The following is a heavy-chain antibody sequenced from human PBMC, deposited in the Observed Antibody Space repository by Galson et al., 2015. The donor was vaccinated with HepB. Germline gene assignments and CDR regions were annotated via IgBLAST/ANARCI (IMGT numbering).Heavy chain of an antibody. CDR3: AKDAITMVRGVMYAFDI. CDR2: ISGSGGST. Sequence: SLRLSCAASGFTFSSYAMSWVRQAPGKGLEWVSAISGSGGSTYYADSVKGRFTISRDNSKNTLYLQMNSLRAEDTAVYYCAKDAITMVRGVMYAFDIWGQGTMVTVSS. J-gene: IGHJ3*02. D-gene: IGHD3-10*01. CDR1: GFTFSSYA. V-gene: IGHV3-23*01.